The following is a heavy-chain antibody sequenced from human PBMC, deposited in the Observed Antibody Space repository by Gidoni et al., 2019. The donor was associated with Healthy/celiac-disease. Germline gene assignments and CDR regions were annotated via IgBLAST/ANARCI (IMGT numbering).Heavy chain of an antibody. Sequence: QLQLQESGPGLVKPSETLSLTCTVSGGSISSSSYYWGWIRQPPGKGLEWIGSIYYSGITYYNPSLKSRVTISVDTSKNQFSLKLSSVTAADTAVYYCASIMVRGVIITTWDAFDIWGQGTMVTVSS. J-gene: IGHJ3*02. CDR2: IYYSGIT. D-gene: IGHD3-10*01. CDR3: ASIMVRGVIITTWDAFDI. V-gene: IGHV4-39*01. CDR1: GGSISSSSYY.